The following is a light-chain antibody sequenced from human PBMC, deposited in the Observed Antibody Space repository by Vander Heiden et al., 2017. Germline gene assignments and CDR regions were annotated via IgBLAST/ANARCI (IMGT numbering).Light chain of an antibody. J-gene: IGKJ1*01. CDR1: QSISSY. CDR3: QQNYSTPPWT. CDR2: AAS. V-gene: IGKV1-39*01. Sequence: DIQMTQSPSSLSASVGDRVTITCRARQSISSYLNWYQQKPRKAPKLLIYAASSLQSWVPSRFCGSGSGTDFSLTIISLQPEDFATYYCQQNYSTPPWTFGQGTKVEIK.